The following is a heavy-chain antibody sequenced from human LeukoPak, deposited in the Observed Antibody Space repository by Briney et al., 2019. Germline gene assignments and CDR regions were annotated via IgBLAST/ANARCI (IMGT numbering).Heavy chain of an antibody. CDR3: AKDRSSFRPSGMDV. J-gene: IGHJ6*02. V-gene: IGHV3-30*18. Sequence: PGGSLRLSCAASGFTFSSYGMHWVCQAPGKGLEWVAVISYDGSNKYYADSVKGRFTISRDNSKNTLYLQMNSLRAEDTAVYYCAKDRSSFRPSGMDVWGQGTTVTVSS. CDR2: ISYDGSNK. CDR1: GFTFSSYG.